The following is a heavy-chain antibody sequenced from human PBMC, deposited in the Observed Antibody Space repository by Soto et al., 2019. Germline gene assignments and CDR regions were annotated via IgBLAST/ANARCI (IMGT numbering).Heavy chain of an antibody. CDR2: IIPIFGTA. D-gene: IGHD2-15*01. V-gene: IGHV1-69*13. CDR1: GGTFSSYA. J-gene: IGHJ6*02. Sequence: GASVKVSCKASGGTFSSYAVSWVRQAPGQGLEWMGGIIPIFGTANYAQKFRGRVTITADESTSTAYMELSSLRSEDTAVYYCARGVKYCSGGSCYLGYYYYGMDVWGQGTTVTVSS. CDR3: ARGVKYCSGGSCYLGYYYYGMDV.